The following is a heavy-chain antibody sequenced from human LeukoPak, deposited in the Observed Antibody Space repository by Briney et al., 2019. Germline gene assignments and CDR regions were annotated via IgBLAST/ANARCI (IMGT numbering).Heavy chain of an antibody. CDR2: IKSKTDGGTT. J-gene: IGHJ1*01. CDR1: GFTLSNAW. D-gene: IGHD3-22*01. V-gene: IGHV3-15*01. CDR3: TTVGGDYYESSLYFQH. Sequence: GGSLRLSCAASGFTLSNAWMSWVRQAPGKGLEWVGRIKSKTDGGTTDYAAPVKGRFTISRDDSKNTLYLQMNSLKTEDTAVYYCTTVGGDYYESSLYFQHWGQGTLVTVSS.